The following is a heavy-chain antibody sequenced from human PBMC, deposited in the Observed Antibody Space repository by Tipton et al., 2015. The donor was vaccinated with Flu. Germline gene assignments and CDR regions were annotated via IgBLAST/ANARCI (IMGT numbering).Heavy chain of an antibody. CDR2: INPNSGGT. J-gene: IGHJ3*02. CDR3: VAGRAAAVRDAFDI. D-gene: IGHD6-13*01. Sequence: QSGPEVKKPGASVKVSCKASGYTFTGYYMHWVRQAPGQGLEWMGWINPNSGGTNYAQKFQGRVTMTRDTSISTAYMELSRLRSDDTAVYYCVAGRAAAVRDAFDIWGQGTMVTVSS. V-gene: IGHV1-2*02. CDR1: GYTFTGYY.